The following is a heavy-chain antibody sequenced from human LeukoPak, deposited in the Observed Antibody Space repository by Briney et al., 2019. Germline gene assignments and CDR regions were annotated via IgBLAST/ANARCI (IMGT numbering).Heavy chain of an antibody. J-gene: IGHJ4*02. CDR3: ARVGAYYDSSGYCELDY. CDR1: GGSISSSSYY. Sequence: PSETLSLTCTVSGGSISSSSYYWGWIRQPPGKGLEWIGSIYYSGSTYYNPSLKSRVTISVDTSKNQFSLKLSSVTAADTAVYYCARVGAYYDSSGYCELDYWGQGTLVTVSS. CDR2: IYYSGST. D-gene: IGHD3-22*01. V-gene: IGHV4-39*07.